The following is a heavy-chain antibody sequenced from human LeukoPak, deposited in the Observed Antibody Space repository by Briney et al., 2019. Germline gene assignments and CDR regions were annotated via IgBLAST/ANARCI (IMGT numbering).Heavy chain of an antibody. J-gene: IGHJ3*02. CDR2: IYTSGGT. V-gene: IGHV4-4*07. CDR1: GGSISSYY. Sequence: SETLSLTCTVSGGSISSYYWSWIRQPAGKGLEWIGRIYTSGGTNYNPSLKSRVTMSVDTSKNQFSLKLSSVTAADTAVYYCASYGDSYEDAFDIWGQGTMVTVSS. D-gene: IGHD4-17*01. CDR3: ASYGDSYEDAFDI.